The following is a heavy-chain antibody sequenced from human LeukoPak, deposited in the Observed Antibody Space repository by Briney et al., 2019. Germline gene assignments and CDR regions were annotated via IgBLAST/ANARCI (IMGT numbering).Heavy chain of an antibody. CDR1: GFTFSDYY. J-gene: IGHJ4*02. CDR3: ARDSGSYSGLETELEY. Sequence: GGSLRLSCAASGFTFSDYYMSWIHQAPGKGLEWVSYISSSGSTIYYADSVKGRFTISRDNAKNSLYLQMNSLRTEDTAVYYCARDSGSYSGLETELEYWGQGTLVTVSS. V-gene: IGHV3-11*04. CDR2: ISSSGSTI. D-gene: IGHD1-26*01.